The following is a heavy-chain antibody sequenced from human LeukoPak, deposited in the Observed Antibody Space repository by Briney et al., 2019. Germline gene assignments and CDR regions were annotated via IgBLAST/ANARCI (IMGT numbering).Heavy chain of an antibody. CDR2: ITHRGVT. J-gene: IGHJ4*02. V-gene: IGHV4-34*01. D-gene: IGHD1-1*01. Sequence: PSDTLSLTCAVYTGSFSDFYWTWIRQPPGKGLEWIGEITHRGVTTYNPSLKSRVTMSVDTSMNHFSMQLTSVTAADTAVYYCARGTRNENLRSWRDLYYFDTWGQGTLVTVSS. CDR3: ARGTRNENLRSWRDLYYFDT. CDR1: TGSFSDFY.